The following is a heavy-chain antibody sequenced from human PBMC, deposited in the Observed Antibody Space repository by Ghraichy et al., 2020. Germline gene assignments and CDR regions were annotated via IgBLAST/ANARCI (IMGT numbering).Heavy chain of an antibody. V-gene: IGHV3-64*02. CDR2: ITGDGGST. D-gene: IGHD3-10*01. J-gene: IGHJ6*02. CDR3: ARGNSMVRGFVIDYYGLDV. Sequence: GESLNISCAASGFNFSKYPMHWVRQAPGKGLEDVSVITGDGGSTYYADSVKGRFTISRDNSKNTLYLQMGSLRAEDMAVYFCARGNSMVRGFVIDYYGLDVWGQGTTVTVSS. CDR1: GFNFSKYP.